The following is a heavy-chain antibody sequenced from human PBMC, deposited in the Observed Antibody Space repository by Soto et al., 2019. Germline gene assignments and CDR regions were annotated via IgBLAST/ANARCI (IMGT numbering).Heavy chain of an antibody. V-gene: IGHV1-8*01. Sequence: QVQLVQSGAEVKKPGASVKVSCKASGYTFTSYDINWVRQATGQGLEWMGWMNPNSGNTGYAQKFQGRVTMTRNTSISTAYMELSSLRSEDTAVYYCASSGGDSSGWYRAFDIWGQGTMVTVSS. CDR3: ASSGGDSSGWYRAFDI. J-gene: IGHJ3*02. D-gene: IGHD6-19*01. CDR1: GYTFTSYD. CDR2: MNPNSGNT.